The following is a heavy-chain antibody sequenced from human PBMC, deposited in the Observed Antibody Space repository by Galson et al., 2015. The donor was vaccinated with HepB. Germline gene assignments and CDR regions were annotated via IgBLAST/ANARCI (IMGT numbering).Heavy chain of an antibody. D-gene: IGHD6-13*01. CDR2: IIPIFGTA. V-gene: IGHV1-69*06. Sequence: SVKVSCKASGGTFSSYAISWVRQAPGQGLEWMGGIIPIFGTANYAQRFQGRVTITADKSTSTAYMELSSLRSEDTAVYYCARPRSYSSSWYDYWGQGTLVTVSS. CDR1: GGTFSSYA. J-gene: IGHJ4*02. CDR3: ARPRSYSSSWYDY.